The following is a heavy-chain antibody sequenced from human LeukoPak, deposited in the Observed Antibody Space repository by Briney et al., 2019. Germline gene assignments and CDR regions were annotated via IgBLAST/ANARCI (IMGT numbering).Heavy chain of an antibody. Sequence: SETLSLTCTVSGGSISSYYWSWIRQPPGKGLEWIGYIYYSGSTNYNPSLKSRVTISVDTSKNQFSLKLSSVTAADTAVYYCARLEVVTAIYDNRFDPWGQGTLVTVSS. CDR1: GGSISSYY. CDR2: IYYSGST. D-gene: IGHD2-21*02. CDR3: ARLEVVTAIYDNRFDP. V-gene: IGHV4-59*08. J-gene: IGHJ5*02.